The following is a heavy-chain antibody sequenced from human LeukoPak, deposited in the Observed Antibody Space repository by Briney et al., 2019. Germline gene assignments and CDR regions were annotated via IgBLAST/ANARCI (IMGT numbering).Heavy chain of an antibody. V-gene: IGHV3-7*01. D-gene: IGHD3-3*01. Sequence: PGGSLRHSCAASGFTFSSYWMSWVRQAPGKVLEWVANIKQDGSEKYYVDSVKGRFTISRDNAKNSLYLQMNSLRAEDTAVYYCAREVRDFWSGYWFDYWGQGTLVTVSS. J-gene: IGHJ4*02. CDR3: AREVRDFWSGYWFDY. CDR1: GFTFSSYW. CDR2: IKQDGSEK.